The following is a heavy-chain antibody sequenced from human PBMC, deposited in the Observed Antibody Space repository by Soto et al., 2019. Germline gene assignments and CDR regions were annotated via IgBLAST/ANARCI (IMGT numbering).Heavy chain of an antibody. CDR3: ASPYYYDSSGYGSFDY. CDR2: IIPIFGTA. Sequence: GVSVKVSCKVSGYTLTELSMHWVRQAPGQGLEWMGGIIPIFGTANYAQKFQGRVTITADESTSTAYMELSSLRSEDTAVYYCASPYYYDSSGYGSFDYWGQGTLVTVSS. J-gene: IGHJ4*02. CDR1: GYTLTELS. D-gene: IGHD3-22*01. V-gene: IGHV1-69*13.